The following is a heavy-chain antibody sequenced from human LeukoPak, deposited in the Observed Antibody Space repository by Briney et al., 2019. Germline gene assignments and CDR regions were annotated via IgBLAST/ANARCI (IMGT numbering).Heavy chain of an antibody. J-gene: IGHJ2*01. CDR2: IGTAGDT. CDR1: GFTFSSYD. CDR3: ARVIPQIVTGGSWYFDL. Sequence: GGSLRLSCAASGFTFSSYDMHWVRRATGKGLEWVSAIGTAGDTYYPGSVKGRFTISRENAKNSLYLQMNSLRAGDTAVYYCARVIPQIVTGGSWYFDLWGRGTLVTVSS. D-gene: IGHD3-22*01. V-gene: IGHV3-13*01.